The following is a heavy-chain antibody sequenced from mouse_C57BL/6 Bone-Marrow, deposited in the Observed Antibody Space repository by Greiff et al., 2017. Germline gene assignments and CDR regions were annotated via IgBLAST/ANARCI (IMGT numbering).Heavy chain of an antibody. CDR3: ARLWLLRGYAMDY. J-gene: IGHJ4*01. CDR2: IDPSDSYT. Sequence: QVQLQQPGAELVKPGASVKLSCKASGYTFTSYWMQWVKQRPGQGLEWIGEIDPSDSYTNYNQKFKGKATLTVDTSSSTAYMQLSSLTSEDSAVYYWARLWLLRGYAMDYWGQGTSVTVSS. CDR1: GYTFTSYW. V-gene: IGHV1-50*01. D-gene: IGHD2-3*01.